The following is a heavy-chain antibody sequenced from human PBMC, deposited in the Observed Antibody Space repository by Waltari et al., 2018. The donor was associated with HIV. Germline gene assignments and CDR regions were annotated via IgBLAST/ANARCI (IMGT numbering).Heavy chain of an antibody. CDR1: GFSFRSFG. Sequence: EVHLVESGGDLVQPGGSLRLSCAASGFSFRSFGMIWVRRAPGKGLEWISYISGSSSTMYYADSVKVRFTISRDNAKNSVYLQMDSLRDEDTAVYYCARADVTTFDYWGQGARVTVSS. CDR3: ARADVTTFDY. J-gene: IGHJ4*02. V-gene: IGHV3-48*02. D-gene: IGHD4-17*01. CDR2: ISGSSSTM.